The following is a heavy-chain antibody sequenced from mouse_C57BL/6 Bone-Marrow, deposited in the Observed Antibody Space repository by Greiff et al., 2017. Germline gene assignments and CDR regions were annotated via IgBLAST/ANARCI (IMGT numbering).Heavy chain of an antibody. V-gene: IGHV1-85*01. CDR2: IYPRDGST. CDR1: GYTFTSYE. J-gene: IGHJ1*03. Sequence: QVQLQQSGPELVKPGASVKLSCKASGYTFTSYEINWVKQRPGEGLEWIGRIYPRDGSTKYNEKFKGKATLSVDTSSSTAYMELNSLTSEDSAVYCCGWYFDVWGTGTAVTVSS. CDR3: GWYFDV.